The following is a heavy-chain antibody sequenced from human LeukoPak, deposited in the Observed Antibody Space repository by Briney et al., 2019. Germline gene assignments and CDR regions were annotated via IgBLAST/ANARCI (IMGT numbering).Heavy chain of an antibody. CDR3: ARDDSYANFDY. CDR1: GGSISSYY. Sequence: PSETLSLTCTVSGGSISSYYWSWIRQPPGKGLEWIGYIYYSGSTNYNPSLKSRVTISVDTSKNQLSLKLSSVTAADTAVYYCARDDSYANFDYWGQGTLVTVSS. J-gene: IGHJ4*02. V-gene: IGHV4-59*01. CDR2: IYYSGST. D-gene: IGHD2-2*01.